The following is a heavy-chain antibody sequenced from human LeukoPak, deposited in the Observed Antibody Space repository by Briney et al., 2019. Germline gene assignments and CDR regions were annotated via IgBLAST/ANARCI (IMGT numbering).Heavy chain of an antibody. D-gene: IGHD1-26*01. V-gene: IGHV3-20*01. J-gene: IGHJ5*02. CDR3: ARSGRSGSWPPFDP. CDR1: GFTFDDYG. Sequence: GALRLSCAASGFTFDDYGMSWVRQAPGKGLEWVSGINWNGGSTGYADSVKGRFTISRDNAKNSLYLQMNSLRAEDTALYHCARSGRSGSWPPFDPWGQGTLVTVSS. CDR2: INWNGGST.